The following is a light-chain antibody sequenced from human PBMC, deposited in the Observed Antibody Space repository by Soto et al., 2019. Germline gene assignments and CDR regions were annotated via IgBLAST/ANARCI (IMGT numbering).Light chain of an antibody. CDR3: QQYNNWLS. J-gene: IGKJ4*01. CDR2: DAS. Sequence: IVLTPSPSTMYMSXVGRAPLAFSASQSVSSYLAWYQQKPGQAPRLLIYDASNRAPGIPARFSGSGSGTDFTLTISSLQSEDSAVYYCQQYNNWLSFGGGTKV. CDR1: QSVSSY. V-gene: IGKV3-11*01.